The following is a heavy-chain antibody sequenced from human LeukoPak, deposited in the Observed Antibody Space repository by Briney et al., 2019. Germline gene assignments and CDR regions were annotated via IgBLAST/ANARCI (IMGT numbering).Heavy chain of an antibody. V-gene: IGHV3-7*01. Sequence: GGSLRLSCAASGFTFSSYWMSWVRQAPGKGLEWVANIKQDGSEKYYVDSVKGRFTISRDNAKNSLYLQMNSLRAEDTAIYYCARSGLDGIVGGNWFDPWGQGTLVTVSS. CDR3: ARSGLDGIVGGNWFDP. J-gene: IGHJ5*02. D-gene: IGHD1-26*01. CDR2: IKQDGSEK. CDR1: GFTFSSYW.